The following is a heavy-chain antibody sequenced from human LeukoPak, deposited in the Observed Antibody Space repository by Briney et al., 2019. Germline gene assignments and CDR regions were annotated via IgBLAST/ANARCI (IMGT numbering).Heavy chain of an antibody. CDR2: INPNSGGT. V-gene: IGHV1-2*06. Sequence: ASVKVSCEASGYTFTGYYMHWVRQAPGQGLEWMGRINPNSGGTNYAQKFQGRVTMTRDTSIGTAYMELSSLRSDDTAVYYCARFEYSSSHFDYWGQGTLVTVSS. CDR1: GYTFTGYY. D-gene: IGHD6-6*01. CDR3: ARFEYSSSHFDY. J-gene: IGHJ4*02.